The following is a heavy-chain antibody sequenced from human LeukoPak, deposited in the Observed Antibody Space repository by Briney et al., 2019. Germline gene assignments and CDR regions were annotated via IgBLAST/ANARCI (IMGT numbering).Heavy chain of an antibody. J-gene: IGHJ4*02. CDR2: INPNSGGT. V-gene: IGHV1-2*02. D-gene: IGHD1-26*01. CDR1: GYTFTGYF. CDR3: ARGRRIIVGATNAGDFFDY. Sequence: ASVKVSCKASGYTFTGYFMHWVRQAPGQGLEWMGWINPNSGGTKYAQKFQGRVTMTRDTSISTAYVGLTSLRSDDTAVYYCARGRRIIVGATNAGDFFDYWGQGPLVTVSS.